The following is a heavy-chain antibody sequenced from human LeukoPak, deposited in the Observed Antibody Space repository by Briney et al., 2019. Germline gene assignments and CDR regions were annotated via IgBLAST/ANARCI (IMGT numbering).Heavy chain of an antibody. D-gene: IGHD2-15*01. V-gene: IGHV1-2*02. Sequence: ASVKVSCKASGYTFTCYYMHWVRQAPGQGLEWMGWINPNSGGTNYAQKFQGRVTMTRDTSISTAYMELSRLRSDDTAVYYCASAYCSGGSCMGDYWGQGTLVTVS. J-gene: IGHJ4*02. CDR1: GYTFTCYY. CDR3: ASAYCSGGSCMGDY. CDR2: INPNSGGT.